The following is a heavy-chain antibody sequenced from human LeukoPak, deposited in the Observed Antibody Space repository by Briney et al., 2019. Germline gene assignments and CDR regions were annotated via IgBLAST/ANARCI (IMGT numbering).Heavy chain of an antibody. J-gene: IGHJ4*02. Sequence: GGSLRLSCVASGFTFSSYGMTWVRQAPGRGLEWVSAVKTSAGDTYYADSVRGRFTISRDNSKSTVYLHMNSLRAEDSALYYCAKGQMATILGFDSWGQGALVTVSS. V-gene: IGHV3-23*01. CDR2: VKTSAGDT. D-gene: IGHD5-24*01. CDR1: GFTFSSYG. CDR3: AKGQMATILGFDS.